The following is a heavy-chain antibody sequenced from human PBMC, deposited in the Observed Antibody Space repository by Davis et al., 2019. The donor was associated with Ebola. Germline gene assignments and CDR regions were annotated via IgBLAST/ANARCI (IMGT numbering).Heavy chain of an antibody. CDR3: AREGIYSLLDAFDM. Sequence: ESLKISCEASGFTLSTYDIHWVRQPTGKGLEWVSAIGTVGDTHYPDSVKGRFTISRENGQNSVYLQMDSLRPEDTAVYYCAREGIYSLLDAFDMWGQGTMVTVSS. J-gene: IGHJ3*02. D-gene: IGHD1-26*01. V-gene: IGHV3-13*01. CDR2: IGTVGDT. CDR1: GFTLSTYD.